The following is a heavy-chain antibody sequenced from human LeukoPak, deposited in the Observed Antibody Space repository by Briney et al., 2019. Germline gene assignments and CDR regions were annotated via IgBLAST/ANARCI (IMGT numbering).Heavy chain of an antibody. J-gene: IGHJ4*02. CDR1: GYTFTGYY. CDR2: INPASGAT. D-gene: IGHD3-22*01. V-gene: IGHV1-2*02. Sequence: ASVKVSCKASGYTFTGYYMHWVRQAPGQGLEWMGWINPASGATYYAQKFQDRVTMTRDTSITTGYMELSRLISDDTATYYCASYYDSSGYHPSRFDYWGQGTLVTVSS. CDR3: ASYYDSSGYHPSRFDY.